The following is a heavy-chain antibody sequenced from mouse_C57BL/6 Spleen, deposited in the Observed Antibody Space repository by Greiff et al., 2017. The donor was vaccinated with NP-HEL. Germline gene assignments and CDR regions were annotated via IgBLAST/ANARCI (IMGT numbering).Heavy chain of an antibody. CDR1: GFTFSSYA. CDR3: ARAVTTYWYFDV. Sequence: EVQLVESGGGLVKPGGSLKLSCAASGFTFSSYAMSWVRQTPEKRLEWVATISDGGSYTYYPDNVKGRFTISRDNAKNNLYLQMSHLKSEDTAMYYCARAVTTYWYFDVWGTGTTVTVSS. D-gene: IGHD2-12*01. CDR2: ISDGGSYT. V-gene: IGHV5-4*01. J-gene: IGHJ1*03.